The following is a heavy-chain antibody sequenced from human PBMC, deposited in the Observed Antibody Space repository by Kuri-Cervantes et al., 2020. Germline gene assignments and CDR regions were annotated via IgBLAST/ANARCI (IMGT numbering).Heavy chain of an antibody. CDR2: IIPIFGTA. D-gene: IGHD1-26*01. V-gene: IGHV1-69*13. J-gene: IGHJ5*02. CDR3: ARTGGSYLIGGSWFDP. CDR1: GDTFSSYA. Sequence: SVKVSCKASGDTFSSYAISWVRQAPGQGLEWMGGIIPIFGTANYAQKFQGRVTITADESTSTAYMELSSLRSEDTAVYYCARTGGSYLIGGSWFDPWGQGTLVTVSS.